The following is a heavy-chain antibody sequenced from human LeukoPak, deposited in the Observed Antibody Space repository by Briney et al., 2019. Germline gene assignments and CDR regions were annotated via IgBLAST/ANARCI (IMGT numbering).Heavy chain of an antibody. D-gene: IGHD3-10*01. CDR2: INHSGST. CDR1: GGSFSGYY. CDR3: ASRLWFGVNWFDP. J-gene: IGHJ5*02. Sequence: PSETLSLTCAVYGGSFSGYYWSWIRQPPGQGLEWIGEINHSGSTNYNPSLKSRVTISVDTSKNQFSLKLSSVTAADTAVYYCASRLWFGVNWFDPWGQGTLVTVSS. V-gene: IGHV4-34*01.